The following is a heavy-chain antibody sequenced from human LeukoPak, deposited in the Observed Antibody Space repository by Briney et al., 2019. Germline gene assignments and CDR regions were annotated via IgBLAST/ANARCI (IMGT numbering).Heavy chain of an antibody. V-gene: IGHV3-7*01. J-gene: IGHJ4*02. CDR1: GLTFCRSW. Sequence: PGGALRLSCAGSGLTFCRSWVGWGRQAPGKGGEGVASINPDGNKKYSADSVKGRFTISRDNAENSLYLQMNSLRVEDTAFYYCARDLAYSRLDYWGQGMLVTVSS. D-gene: IGHD5-18*01. CDR2: INPDGNKK. CDR3: ARDLAYSRLDY.